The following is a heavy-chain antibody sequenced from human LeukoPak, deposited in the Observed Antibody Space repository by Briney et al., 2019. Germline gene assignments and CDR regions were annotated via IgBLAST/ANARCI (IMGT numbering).Heavy chain of an antibody. Sequence: GGSLRLSCAASGFTFSSYDMNWVRQAPGKGLEWVSYISSSGSTIYYADSVKGRFTISRDNAKNSLYLQMNSLRAEDTAVYYCARETIAAAGTGNYYYYGMDVWGQGTTVTVSS. D-gene: IGHD6-13*01. CDR2: ISSSGSTI. CDR3: ARETIAAAGTGNYYYYGMDV. CDR1: GFTFSSYD. J-gene: IGHJ6*02. V-gene: IGHV3-48*03.